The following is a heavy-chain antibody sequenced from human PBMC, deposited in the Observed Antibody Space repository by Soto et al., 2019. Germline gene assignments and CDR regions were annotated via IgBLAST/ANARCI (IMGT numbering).Heavy chain of an antibody. CDR2: ISGSGGST. V-gene: IGHV3-23*01. CDR1: GFTFSSYA. J-gene: IGHJ5*02. D-gene: IGHD6-19*01. Sequence: ESGGGLVQPGGSLRLSCAASGFTFSSYAMSWVRQAPGKGLEWVSAISGSGGSTYYADSVKGRFTISRDNSKNTLYLQMNSLRAEDTAVYYCAGTPYSSGWYEADPWGQGTLVTVSS. CDR3: AGTPYSSGWYEADP.